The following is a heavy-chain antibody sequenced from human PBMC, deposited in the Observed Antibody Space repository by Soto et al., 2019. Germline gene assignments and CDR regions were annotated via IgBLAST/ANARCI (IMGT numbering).Heavy chain of an antibody. CDR1: GGSINSYF. J-gene: IGHJ6*02. Sequence: QVQLQESGPGLVIPSETLSLTCTVSGGSINSYFWSWIRQPPGKGLEWIGFIYYSGSTNYNPSLKSRVTISVETSKNQFSLKLSSVTAADTAVYYCARVAMVRGGGMDVWGQGTTVTVSS. CDR2: IYYSGST. CDR3: ARVAMVRGGGMDV. D-gene: IGHD3-10*01. V-gene: IGHV4-59*01.